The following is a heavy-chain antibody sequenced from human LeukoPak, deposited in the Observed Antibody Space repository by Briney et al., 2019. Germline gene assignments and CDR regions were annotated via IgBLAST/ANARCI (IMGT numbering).Heavy chain of an antibody. D-gene: IGHD2-8*01. J-gene: IGHJ6*02. CDR2: ISWKSGSI. CDR1: GFTFDDYA. V-gene: IGHV3-9*01. Sequence: GGSLRLSCAASGFTFDDYAMHGVRQAPGKGREWVSGISWKSGSIGHADSVKGRFTISRDNAKNHLYLKMNSLRADDTALYYCAKSKADTNGGNYYDYGIDVWGPGTTVTV. CDR3: AKSKADTNGGNYYDYGIDV.